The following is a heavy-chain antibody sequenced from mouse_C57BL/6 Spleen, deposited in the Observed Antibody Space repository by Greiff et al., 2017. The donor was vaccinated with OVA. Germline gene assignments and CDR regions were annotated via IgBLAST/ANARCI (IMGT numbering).Heavy chain of an antibody. CDR1: GYAFSSSW. J-gene: IGHJ4*01. V-gene: IGHV1-82*01. D-gene: IGHD2-4*01. CDR2: IYPGDGDT. Sequence: VQLVESGPELVKPGASVKISCKASGYAFSSSWMNWVKQRPGKGLEWIGRIYPGDGDTNYNGKFKGKATLTADKSSSTAYMQLSSLTSEDSAVYFCARSHYDYGYAMDYWGQGTSVTVSS. CDR3: ARSHYDYGYAMDY.